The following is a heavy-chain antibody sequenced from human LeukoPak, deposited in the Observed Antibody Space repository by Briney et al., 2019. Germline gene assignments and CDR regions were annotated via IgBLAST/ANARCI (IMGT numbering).Heavy chain of an antibody. Sequence: GGSLRLSCAASGFTFSDYYMSWIRQAPGKGPEWVSYISSSSSYTNYADSVKGRFTISRDNAKNSLYLQMNSLRAEDTAVYYCARSTYDILTGYSDWFDPWGQGTLVTVSS. CDR1: GFTFSDYY. J-gene: IGHJ5*02. V-gene: IGHV3-11*06. CDR2: ISSSSSYT. CDR3: ARSTYDILTGYSDWFDP. D-gene: IGHD3-9*01.